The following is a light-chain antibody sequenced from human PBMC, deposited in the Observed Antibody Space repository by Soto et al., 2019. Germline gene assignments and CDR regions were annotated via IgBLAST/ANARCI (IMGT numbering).Light chain of an antibody. J-gene: IGKJ1*01. CDR3: QDYGTSAPWT. Sequence: EVVLTQSPGTLSLSPGERATLSCRASQNIRGNELAWYQQKPGQAPRLLIYRGSSMATGIPDRFSGRGSGTYFTITISRLEPEDFAVYYCQDYGTSAPWTFGQGTKVEIK. CDR1: QNIRGNE. V-gene: IGKV3-20*01. CDR2: RGS.